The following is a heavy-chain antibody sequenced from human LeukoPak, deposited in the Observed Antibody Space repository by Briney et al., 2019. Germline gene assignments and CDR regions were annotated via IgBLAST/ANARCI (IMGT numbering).Heavy chain of an antibody. D-gene: IGHD3-3*01. V-gene: IGHV4-4*07. J-gene: IGHJ3*02. Sequence: SETLSLTCTVSGGSISSYYWSWIRQPAGKGLEWIGRIYTSGSTNYNPSLKSRVTMSVDTSKNQFSLKLSSVTAADTAVYYCASQYYDFWSGGNAFDIWGQGTMVTVSS. CDR2: IYTSGST. CDR3: ASQYYDFWSGGNAFDI. CDR1: GGSISSYY.